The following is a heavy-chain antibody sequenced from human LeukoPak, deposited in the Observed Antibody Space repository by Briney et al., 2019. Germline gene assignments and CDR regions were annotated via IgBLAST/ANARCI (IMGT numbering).Heavy chain of an antibody. J-gene: IGHJ4*02. D-gene: IGHD4-11*01. CDR2: IYYSGHT. CDR1: GGSVSSGSYY. Sequence: SETLSLTCTVSGGSVSSGSYYWRWIRQPPGKGLEWIGYIYYSGHTKYNPSLKSRVTISGDTSKNQFSLKLSSVTAADTAVYYCAREQASTASFDYWGQGTLVTVSS. CDR3: AREQASTASFDY. V-gene: IGHV4-61*01.